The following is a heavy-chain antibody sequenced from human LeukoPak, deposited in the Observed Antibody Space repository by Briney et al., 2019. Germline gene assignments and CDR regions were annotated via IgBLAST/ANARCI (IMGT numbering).Heavy chain of an antibody. D-gene: IGHD3-10*01. CDR1: GFTFSSYS. CDR3: AKAALGTGRYYFDY. J-gene: IGHJ4*02. Sequence: GGSLRLSCAASGFTFSSYSIYWVRQAPGKGLEWVSSISSSSIYIYYADSVKGRFTISRDNAKNSLYLQMNSLRAEDTAVYYCAKAALGTGRYYFDYWGQGTLVTVSS. V-gene: IGHV3-21*06. CDR2: ISSSSIYI.